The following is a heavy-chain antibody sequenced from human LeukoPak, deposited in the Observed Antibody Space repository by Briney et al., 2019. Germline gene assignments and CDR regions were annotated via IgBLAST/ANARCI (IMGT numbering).Heavy chain of an antibody. CDR1: GFTFGTYW. Sequence: GGSLRLSCTASGFTFGTYWMNWVRQAPGKGLEWVANINQDGSEKYYVDSVKGRFTISRDNTKKLLYLQMHSLRAEDTAVYYCEAGTAGNAFDIWGQGTKVTVSS. CDR2: INQDGSEK. V-gene: IGHV3-7*01. CDR3: EAGTAGNAFDI. D-gene: IGHD1-14*01. J-gene: IGHJ3*02.